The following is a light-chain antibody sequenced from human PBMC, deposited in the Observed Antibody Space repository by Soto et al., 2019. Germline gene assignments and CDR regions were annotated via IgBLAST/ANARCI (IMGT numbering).Light chain of an antibody. Sequence: QSALTQPPSVSGSPGQSVTISCTGTSIGVGNYNRVSWYQQPPGTAPKVIIYEVSNRPSGVPDRFSGSKSGNTASLTISGLQAEDEADYYCSSYTSSSTYVFGTGTKLTVL. CDR1: SIGVGNYNR. CDR2: EVS. CDR3: SSYTSSSTYV. V-gene: IGLV2-18*02. J-gene: IGLJ1*01.